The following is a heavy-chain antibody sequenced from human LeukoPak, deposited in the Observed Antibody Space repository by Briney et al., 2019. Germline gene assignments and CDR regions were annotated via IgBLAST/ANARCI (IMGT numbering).Heavy chain of an antibody. CDR3: ARDHLLGTYCSGGSCYRGRFDY. J-gene: IGHJ4*02. CDR2: INPNSGGT. D-gene: IGHD2-15*01. CDR1: GYTFTVYY. V-gene: IGHV1-2*02. Sequence: ASVTVSCKASGYTFTVYYMHWVRQAPGQGLEWMGWINPNSGGTNYAQKFQGRVTMTRDTSISTAYMELSRLRSDDTAVYYCARDHLLGTYCSGGSCYRGRFDYWGQGTLVTVSS.